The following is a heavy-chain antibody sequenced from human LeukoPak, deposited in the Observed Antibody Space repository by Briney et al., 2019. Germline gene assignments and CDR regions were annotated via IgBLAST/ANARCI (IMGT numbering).Heavy chain of an antibody. J-gene: IGHJ3*02. CDR2: INHSGST. CDR3: ARAGSNDAFDI. Sequence: SETLSLTCAVYGGSFSGYYWSWIRQPPGKGLEWIGEINHSGSTNYNPSLKSRVTISVDTSKNQFSLKLSSVTAADTAVYYCARAGSNDAFDIWGQGTMVTVSS. CDR1: GGSFSGYY. V-gene: IGHV4-34*01.